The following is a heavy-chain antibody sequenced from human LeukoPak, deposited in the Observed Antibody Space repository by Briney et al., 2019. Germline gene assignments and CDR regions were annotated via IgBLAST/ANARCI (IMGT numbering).Heavy chain of an antibody. CDR3: ARGFLRSGYFDY. V-gene: IGHV4-34*01. CDR1: GGSFSGYY. CDR2: INHSGST. D-gene: IGHD3-3*01. Sequence: SETLSLTCAVYGGSFSGYYWSWIRQPPGKGLEWIGEINHSGSTNYNPSLKSRVTISVDTSKNQFSLKLSSVTAADAAVYYCARGFLRSGYFDYWGQGTLVTVSS. J-gene: IGHJ4*02.